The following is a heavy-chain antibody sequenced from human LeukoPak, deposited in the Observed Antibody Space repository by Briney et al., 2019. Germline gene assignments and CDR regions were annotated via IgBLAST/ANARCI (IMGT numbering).Heavy chain of an antibody. Sequence: ASVKVSCKASGYTFTSYGISWVRQAPEQGLEWMGWISAYNGNTNYAQKLQGRVTMTTDTSTSTAYMELRSLRSDDTAVYYCARAIAVAGSDFGAFRYYGMDVWGQGTTVTVSS. D-gene: IGHD6-19*01. J-gene: IGHJ6*02. V-gene: IGHV1-18*01. CDR2: ISAYNGNT. CDR3: ARAIAVAGSDFGAFRYYGMDV. CDR1: GYTFTSYG.